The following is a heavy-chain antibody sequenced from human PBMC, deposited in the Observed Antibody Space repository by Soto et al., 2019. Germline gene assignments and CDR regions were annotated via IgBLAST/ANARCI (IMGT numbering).Heavy chain of an antibody. Sequence: QVQLVQSGAEVKKPGSSVKVSCKASGGTFSSYAISWVRQAPGQGLEWMGGIIPIFGTANYAQKFPGRVPITADESTSTAYMELSSLRSEDTAVYYCARSLKEPTVAATPAEYFQHWGQGTLVTVSS. D-gene: IGHD2-15*01. CDR3: ARSLKEPTVAATPAEYFQH. J-gene: IGHJ1*01. CDR1: GGTFSSYA. V-gene: IGHV1-69*01. CDR2: IIPIFGTA.